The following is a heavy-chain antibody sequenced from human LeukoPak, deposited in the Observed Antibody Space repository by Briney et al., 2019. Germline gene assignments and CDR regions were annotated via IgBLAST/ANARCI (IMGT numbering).Heavy chain of an antibody. V-gene: IGHV1-8*01. CDR3: AREFSEVPAGIGGIRRFDP. D-gene: IGHD3-16*02. J-gene: IGHJ5*02. CDR2: MNPNSGNT. Sequence: GASVKVSCKASGYTLSSYDIYWVRQAPGQGLEWMGWMNPNSGNTGHAQKCQGRVTMTSNTSISTAYMELSSLRSEDKAVYYCAREFSEVPAGIGGIRRFDPWGQGTLVTVSS. CDR1: GYTLSSYD.